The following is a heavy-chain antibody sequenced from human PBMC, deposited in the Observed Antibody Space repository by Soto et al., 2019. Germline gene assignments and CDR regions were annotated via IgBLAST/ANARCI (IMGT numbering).Heavy chain of an antibody. Sequence: GGSLRLSCAASGFTFDYYAMRWVRQAPGKGLEWVSGISWNSGSIGYADSVKGRFTISRDNAKNSLYLQMNSLRAEDTALYYCAKGPYYYDSSGYYTFDYWGQGTLVTVSS. CDR3: AKGPYYYDSSGYYTFDY. V-gene: IGHV3-9*01. CDR1: GFTFDYYA. CDR2: ISWNSGSI. D-gene: IGHD3-22*01. J-gene: IGHJ4*02.